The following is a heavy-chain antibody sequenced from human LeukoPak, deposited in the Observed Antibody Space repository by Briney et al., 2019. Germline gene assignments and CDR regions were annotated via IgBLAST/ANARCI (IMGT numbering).Heavy chain of an antibody. V-gene: IGHV4-34*01. CDR1: GGSFSGYY. CDR3: ARGRLGPDY. D-gene: IGHD3-9*01. J-gene: IGHJ4*02. CDR2: INHSGST. Sequence: SETLSLTCAVYGGSFSGYYWSWIRQPPGKGLEWIGEINHSGSTNYNPSLKSRVTISVDTSKNQLSLKLSSVTAADTAVYYCARGRLGPDYWGQGTLVTVSS.